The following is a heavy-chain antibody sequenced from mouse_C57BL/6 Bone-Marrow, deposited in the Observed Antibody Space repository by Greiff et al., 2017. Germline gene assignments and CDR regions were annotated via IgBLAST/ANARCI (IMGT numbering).Heavy chain of an antibody. CDR3: ARAETTVVATDY. Sequence: VQLQQSGPELVKPGASVKISCKASGYTFTDYYMNWVKQSHGKSLEWIGDINPNNGGTSYNQKFKGKATLTVDKSSSTASMELHSLTSEDSAVYYCARAETTVVATDYWGQGTTLTVSS. D-gene: IGHD1-1*01. CDR1: GYTFTDYY. J-gene: IGHJ2*01. CDR2: INPNNGGT. V-gene: IGHV1-26*01.